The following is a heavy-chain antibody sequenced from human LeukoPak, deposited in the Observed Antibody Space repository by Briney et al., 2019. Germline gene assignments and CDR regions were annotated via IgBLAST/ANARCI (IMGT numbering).Heavy chain of an antibody. V-gene: IGHV4-61*02. CDR1: GGSISSGSYY. J-gene: IGHJ4*02. CDR2: ICTSGST. CDR3: ARAPYGGTDY. Sequence: SETLSLTCTVSGGSISSGSYYWSWIRQPAGKGLEWIGRICTSGSTNYNPSLKSRVTISVDTSKNQFSLKLSSVTAADTAVYYCARAPYGGTDYWGQGTLVTVSS. D-gene: IGHD4-23*01.